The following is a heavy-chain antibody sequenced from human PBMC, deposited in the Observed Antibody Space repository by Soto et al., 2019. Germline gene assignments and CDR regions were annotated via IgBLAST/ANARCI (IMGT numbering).Heavy chain of an antibody. V-gene: IGHV4-38-2*01. D-gene: IGHD6-13*01. J-gene: IGHJ4*02. CDR1: GYSIRSGYY. Sequence: SETLSLTCAVSGYSIRSGYYWGWIRQPPGKGLEWIGSIYHSGSTYYNPSLKSRVSISVDTSKNQFSLRLSSVTAADTAMYYCARRHSSSWYGLDYWGQGTLVTVSS. CDR3: ARRHSSSWYGLDY. CDR2: IYHSGST.